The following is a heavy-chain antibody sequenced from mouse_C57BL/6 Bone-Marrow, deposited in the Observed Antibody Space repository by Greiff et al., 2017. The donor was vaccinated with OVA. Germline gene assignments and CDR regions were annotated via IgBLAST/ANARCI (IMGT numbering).Heavy chain of an antibody. V-gene: IGHV2-6-1*01. J-gene: IGHJ1*03. Sequence: VMLVESGPGLVAPSQSLSITCTVSGFSLASYGVHGVSQHPVQGLEWLVVILSDGSTTYNSALKSRLSISKDNSKSQVFLKMNSLQTDDTAMYYCARHGPYYYGSDWYFDVWGTGTTVTVSS. CDR3: ARHGPYYYGSDWYFDV. CDR1: GFSLASYG. D-gene: IGHD1-1*01. CDR2: ILSDGST.